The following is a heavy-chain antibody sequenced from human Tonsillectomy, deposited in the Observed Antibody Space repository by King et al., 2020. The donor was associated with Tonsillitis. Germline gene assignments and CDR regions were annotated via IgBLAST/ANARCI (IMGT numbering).Heavy chain of an antibody. Sequence: EVQLVESGGGLVKPGGSLRLSCAASGFDFNTYTMNWVRQAPGKGLEWVSSISSSSVYIYYTDSVKGRFTVSRDNAKNSLYLQMNSLRAEDSAVYFCARDASEDRSGYFSGSQDYWGQGTLVTVSS. CDR2: ISSSSVYI. V-gene: IGHV3-21*06. J-gene: IGHJ4*02. CDR1: GFDFNTYT. CDR3: ARDASEDRSGYFSGSQDY. D-gene: IGHD3-22*01.